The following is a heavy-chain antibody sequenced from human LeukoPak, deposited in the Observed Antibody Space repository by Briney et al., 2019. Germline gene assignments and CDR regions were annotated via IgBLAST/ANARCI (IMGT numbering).Heavy chain of an antibody. CDR3: ASGRFLEWSTNFGNWFDP. V-gene: IGHV1-2*02. J-gene: IGHJ5*02. CDR2: INPNSGGT. D-gene: IGHD3-3*01. Sequence: ASVKVSCKASGYTFTGYYMHWVRQAPGQGLEWMGWINPNSGGTNYAQKFQGRVTMTRATSISTAYMELSRLRSDDTAVYYCASGRFLEWSTNFGNWFDPWGQRTLVTVSS. CDR1: GYTFTGYY.